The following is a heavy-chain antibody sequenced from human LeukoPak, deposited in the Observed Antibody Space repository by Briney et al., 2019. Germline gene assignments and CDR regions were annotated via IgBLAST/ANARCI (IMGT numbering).Heavy chain of an antibody. CDR2: INHGGSP. Sequence: PSETLSLTCAVYGGSFSGFYWSWIRQPPGKGLEWIGEINHGGSPNYNPSLKSRVTISLDTSKNQFSLKMSSVTAADTAVYYCARGLGYCSGDSCQDFGYYFDYWGQGTLVTVSS. D-gene: IGHD2-15*01. V-gene: IGHV4-34*01. CDR1: GGSFSGFY. CDR3: ARGLGYCSGDSCQDFGYYFDY. J-gene: IGHJ4*02.